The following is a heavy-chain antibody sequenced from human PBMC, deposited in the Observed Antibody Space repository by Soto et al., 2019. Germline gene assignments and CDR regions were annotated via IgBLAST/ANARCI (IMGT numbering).Heavy chain of an antibody. J-gene: IGHJ4*02. CDR3: ARDPGDLEGEC. Sequence: EVQLVESGGGLVQPGGSLRLSCVASGFTVSSNYMSWVRQAPGKGLEWVSVIYSAGNTYYADSVKGRFSISRDNSKNTLFLQMNSLRAGDTAVDYCARDPGDLEGECWGQGALVTVSA. CDR1: GFTVSSNY. CDR2: IYSAGNT. D-gene: IGHD1-26*01. V-gene: IGHV3-66*01.